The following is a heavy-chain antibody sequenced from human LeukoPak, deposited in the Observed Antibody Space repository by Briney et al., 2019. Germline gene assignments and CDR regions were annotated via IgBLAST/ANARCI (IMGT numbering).Heavy chain of an antibody. CDR2: IYPGDSDT. Sequence: GESLKISCKGSGYSFTSYWIGWVRQMPGKGLEWMGIIYPGDSDTRYSPPFQGQVTISADKSISTAYLQWSSLKASDTAMYYCARGLEDIVVVPAAMYYFDYWGQGTLVTVSS. D-gene: IGHD2-2*01. CDR3: ARGLEDIVVVPAAMYYFDY. CDR1: GYSFTSYW. J-gene: IGHJ4*02. V-gene: IGHV5-51*01.